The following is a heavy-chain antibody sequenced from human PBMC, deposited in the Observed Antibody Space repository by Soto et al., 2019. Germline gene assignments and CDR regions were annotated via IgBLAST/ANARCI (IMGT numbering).Heavy chain of an antibody. V-gene: IGHV1-69*13. D-gene: IGHD6-6*01. CDR2: IIPIFGTA. CDR3: ARARYPPEYSSSLNYFDY. Sequence: SVKVSCKASGGTFSSYAISWVRQAPGQGLEWMGGIIPIFGTANYAQKFQGRVTITADESTSTAYMELSSLRSEDTAVYYCARARYPPEYSSSLNYFDYWGQGTLVTVSS. J-gene: IGHJ4*02. CDR1: GGTFSSYA.